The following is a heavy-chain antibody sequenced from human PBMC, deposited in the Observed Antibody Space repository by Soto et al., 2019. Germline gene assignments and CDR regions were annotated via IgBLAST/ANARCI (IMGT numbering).Heavy chain of an antibody. Sequence: QVQLVESGGGVVQPGRSLRLSCAASGFTFSRYGMHWVRQVPGKGLEWVAVIRYDGSSEYYPDSVKGRFTISRDSSKNTRNLEMNSLRVEDTAVYYCARDYYDIRRNYYYFDLWGRGTLVIVSP. D-gene: IGHD3-9*01. J-gene: IGHJ2*01. V-gene: IGHV3-33*01. CDR3: ARDYYDIRRNYYYFDL. CDR2: IRYDGSSE. CDR1: GFTFSRYG.